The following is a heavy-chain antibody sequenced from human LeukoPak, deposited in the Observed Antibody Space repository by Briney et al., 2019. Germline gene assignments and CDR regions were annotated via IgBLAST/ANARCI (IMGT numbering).Heavy chain of an antibody. CDR3: AREGPSPSSAAFDI. CDR1: GGTFSSYA. D-gene: IGHD2-2*01. Sequence: SVKVSCKASGGTFSSYAISWVRQAPGQGLEWMGGIIPIFGTANYAQKFQGRVTITADESTSTAYMELSSLRSEDTAVYYCAREGPSPSSAAFDIWGQGTMVTVSS. CDR2: IIPIFGTA. J-gene: IGHJ3*02. V-gene: IGHV1-69*13.